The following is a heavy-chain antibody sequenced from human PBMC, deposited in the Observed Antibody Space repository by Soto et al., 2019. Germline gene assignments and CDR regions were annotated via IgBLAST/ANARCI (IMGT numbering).Heavy chain of an antibody. Sequence: QITLKESGPTLVKPTQTLTLTCTFSGFSLTTSGVGVGWIRQPPGKALEWLAVIYWNDDKRYSPSLKSRLTITKDTSKTQVVLTMTNMDPVDTATYYCAHFSGYEQFDYWGQGTLVTVSS. J-gene: IGHJ4*02. CDR3: AHFSGYEQFDY. V-gene: IGHV2-5*01. D-gene: IGHD5-12*01. CDR2: IYWNDDK. CDR1: GFSLTTSGVG.